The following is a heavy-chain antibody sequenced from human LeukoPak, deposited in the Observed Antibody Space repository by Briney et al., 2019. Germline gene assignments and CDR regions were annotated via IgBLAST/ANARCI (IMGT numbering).Heavy chain of an antibody. D-gene: IGHD1-26*01. Sequence: GESLKISCKGSGFRFTSYWIGWVRQMPGKGLEWMGTIYPGDSDTRYSPSFQGQVTISADKSISTAYLQWSSLKASDTAMYYCARQSGSWQESYFDYWGQGTLVTVSS. CDR2: IYPGDSDT. J-gene: IGHJ4*02. CDR1: GFRFTSYW. V-gene: IGHV5-51*01. CDR3: ARQSGSWQESYFDY.